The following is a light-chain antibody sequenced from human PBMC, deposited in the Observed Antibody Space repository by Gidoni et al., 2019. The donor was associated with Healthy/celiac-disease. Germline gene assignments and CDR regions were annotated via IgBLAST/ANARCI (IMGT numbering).Light chain of an antibody. CDR1: QGISNY. CDR2: AAS. CDR3: QKYNSAPT. V-gene: IGKV1-27*01. Sequence: DSQMTQSPSSLSASVGDRVTITCRASQGISNYLAWYQQKPGKVPKLLIYAASTLQSGVPSRFSGRGSGTDFTLTISSLQPEDVATYYCQKYNSAPTFGQGTKVEIK. J-gene: IGKJ1*01.